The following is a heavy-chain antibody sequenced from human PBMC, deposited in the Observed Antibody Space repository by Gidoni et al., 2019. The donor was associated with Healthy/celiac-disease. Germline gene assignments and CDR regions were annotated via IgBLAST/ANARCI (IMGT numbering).Heavy chain of an antibody. CDR1: GGSFSGYY. Sequence: QVQLQQWGAGLLKPSETLSPTCAVYGGSFSGYYWSWIRQPPGKGLEWIGEINHSGSTNYNPSLKSRVTISVDTSKNQFSLKLSSVTAADTAVYYCARIPYLRFLEWSTYYYYYGMDVWGQGTTVTVSS. V-gene: IGHV4-34*01. CDR2: INHSGST. J-gene: IGHJ6*02. CDR3: ARIPYLRFLEWSTYYYYYGMDV. D-gene: IGHD3-3*01.